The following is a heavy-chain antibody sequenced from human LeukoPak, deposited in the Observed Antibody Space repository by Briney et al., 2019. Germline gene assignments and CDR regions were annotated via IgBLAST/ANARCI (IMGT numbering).Heavy chain of an antibody. CDR1: GYTFTSYA. J-gene: IGHJ4*02. CDR3: AREGVLRYFDWLLSQDYYFDY. D-gene: IGHD3-9*01. Sequence: GASVKVSCKTSGYTFTSYAIDWMRQAPGQGLEWMGWINTKTGNPMYAQGFTGRFVFSLDTSVSTAYLQISSLKAEDTAVYYCAREGVLRYFDWLLSQDYYFDYWGQGTLVTVSS. V-gene: IGHV7-4-1*02. CDR2: INTKTGNP.